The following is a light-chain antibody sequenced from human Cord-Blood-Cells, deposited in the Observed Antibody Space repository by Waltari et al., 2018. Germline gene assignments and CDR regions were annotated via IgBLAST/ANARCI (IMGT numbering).Light chain of an antibody. CDR1: RRDAGRYNL. J-gene: IGLJ1*01. CDR3: CSYAGSYV. V-gene: IGLV2-23*01. Sequence: QATLNQPAHASGSTGQSLTIACTGTRRDAGRYNLLAGYQQHPGKVPKLMFYEGSKRPSVVTNRFSGSKSGNTASLTIAGLQAEGEADYYSCSYAGSYVFGTGTKVTVL. CDR2: EGS.